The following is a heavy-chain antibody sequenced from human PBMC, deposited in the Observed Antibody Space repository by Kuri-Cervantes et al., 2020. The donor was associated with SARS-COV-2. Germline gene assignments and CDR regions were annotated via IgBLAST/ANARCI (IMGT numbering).Heavy chain of an antibody. CDR1: GFTFSSYS. J-gene: IGHJ4*02. CDR2: ISSSSSYI. V-gene: IGHV3-21*01. Sequence: GESLKISCAASGFTFSSYSMNWVRQAPGKGLEWVSSISSSSSYIYYADSVKGRFTISRDNAKNSLYLQMNSLRAEDTAVYYCARDVFFDYWGQGTLVTVSS. CDR3: ARDVFFDY.